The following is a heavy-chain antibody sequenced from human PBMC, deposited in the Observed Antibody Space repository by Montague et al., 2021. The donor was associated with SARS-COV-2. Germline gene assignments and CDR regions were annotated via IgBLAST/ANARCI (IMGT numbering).Heavy chain of an antibody. Sequence: SETLSLTCTVSGGSISNYYWSWIRQPPGKGLEWNGYIHYSGSTSSHPSLKGRVPISIDTSKNQFSLYLSSVTAADTAIYYCERHGLEGANNYYFGLDVWGQGTTVTVSS. V-gene: IGHV4-59*08. J-gene: IGHJ6*02. CDR2: IHYSGST. CDR1: GGSISNYY. CDR3: ERHGLEGANNYYFGLDV. D-gene: IGHD1-26*01.